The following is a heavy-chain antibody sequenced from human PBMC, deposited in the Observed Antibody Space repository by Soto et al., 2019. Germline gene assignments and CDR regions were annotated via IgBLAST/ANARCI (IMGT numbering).Heavy chain of an antibody. V-gene: IGHV4-39*01. CDR1: GGSVSSSSSS. CDR2: VFYGGST. Sequence: QLQLQESGPGLVKPSETLSLTCTVSGGSVSSSSSSWGWVRQPPGRGLGWIGSVFYGGSTYKNPSLESRVTISVDKSKNQFSLKLMSLSAADTAVYYCGRLEGLATISYYFDYWGQGALVTVSS. D-gene: IGHD3-9*01. J-gene: IGHJ4*02. CDR3: GRLEGLATISYYFDY.